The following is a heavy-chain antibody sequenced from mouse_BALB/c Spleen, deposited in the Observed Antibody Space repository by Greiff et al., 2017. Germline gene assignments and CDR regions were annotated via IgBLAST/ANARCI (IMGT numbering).Heavy chain of an antibody. CDR2: ISSGGST. Sequence: EVQGVESGGGLVKPGGFLKLSCAASGFTFSSYAMSWVRQTPEKRLEWVASISSGGSTYYPDSVKGRFTISRDNARNILYLQMSSLRSEDTAMYYCARSFYYDYDGFAYWGQGTLVTVSA. V-gene: IGHV5-6-5*01. CDR3: ARSFYYDYDGFAY. D-gene: IGHD2-4*01. J-gene: IGHJ3*01. CDR1: GFTFSSYA.